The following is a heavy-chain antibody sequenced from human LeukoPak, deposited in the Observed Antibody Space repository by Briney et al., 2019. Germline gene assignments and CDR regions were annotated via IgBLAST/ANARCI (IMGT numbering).Heavy chain of an antibody. D-gene: IGHD3-10*01. J-gene: IGHJ4*02. CDR1: GFRLSDYC. CDR2: IKRDGSEK. V-gene: IGHV3-7*01. CDR3: ARARYCSVLGSLYHFDY. Sequence: GGSLRLSCVGSGFRLSDYCMTWVRQAPGKGLEWVANIKRDGSEKNYVDSLKGRFSISRDNAKNSLFLEMNSLRAEDTAVYYCARARYCSVLGSLYHFDYWGQGTLVTVSS.